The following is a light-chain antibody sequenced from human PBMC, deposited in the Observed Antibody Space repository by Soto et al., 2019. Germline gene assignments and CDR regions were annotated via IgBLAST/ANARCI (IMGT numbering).Light chain of an antibody. CDR2: EVD. J-gene: IGLJ3*02. CDR1: ISDVGAYNY. V-gene: IGLV2-14*01. CDR3: SSYTVINTAV. Sequence: QSALTQPASVSGSPGQSISISCTGSISDVGAYNYVAWYQQKPGKAPKLLIYEVDNRPSGISHRFSGSKSGNTASLTISGLQTEDEADYYCSSYTVINTAVFGGGTKVTVL.